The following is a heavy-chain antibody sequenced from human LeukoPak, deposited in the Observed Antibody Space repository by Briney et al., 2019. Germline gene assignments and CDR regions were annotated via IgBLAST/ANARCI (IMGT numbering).Heavy chain of an antibody. CDR3: ARGLGYSGFDLLWY. CDR1: GGSISSYY. CDR2: IYYSGST. D-gene: IGHD5-12*01. Sequence: PSETLSLTCTVSGGSISSYYWSWIRQPSGKGLEWIGYIYYSGSTNYNPSLKSRVTISVDTSKNQFSLKLSSVTAADTAVYYCARGLGYSGFDLLWYWGQGTLVTVSS. J-gene: IGHJ4*02. V-gene: IGHV4-59*08.